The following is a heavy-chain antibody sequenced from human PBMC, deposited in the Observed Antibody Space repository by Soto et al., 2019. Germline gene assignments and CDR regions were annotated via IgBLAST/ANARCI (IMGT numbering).Heavy chain of an antibody. CDR3: ARGGYSYGYHFDY. CDR2: IYYSGST. Sequence: SETLSLTCTVSGGSISSGDYYWSWIRQPPGKGLEWIGYIYYSGSTYYNPSLKSRVTISVDTSKNQFSLKLSSVTAADTAVYYCARGGYSYGYHFDYWGQGTVVTVSS. V-gene: IGHV4-30-4*01. CDR1: GGSISSGDYY. D-gene: IGHD5-18*01. J-gene: IGHJ4*02.